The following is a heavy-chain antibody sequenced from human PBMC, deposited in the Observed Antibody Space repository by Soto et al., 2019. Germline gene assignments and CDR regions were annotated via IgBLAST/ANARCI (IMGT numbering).Heavy chain of an antibody. J-gene: IGHJ6*02. V-gene: IGHV4-39*01. CDR3: ARLGRYCSGGGCYSDYCYGMDV. Sequence: PSETLSLTCTVSGGSISSSSYYWGWNRQPPGKGLEWIGSIYYSGSTYYTPSLKSRVTISVDTSTNQFSLKLSSVTAADTAVYYGARLGRYCSGGGCYSDYCYGMDVWGQGTRVTVSS. D-gene: IGHD2-15*01. CDR1: GGSISSSSYY. CDR2: IYYSGST.